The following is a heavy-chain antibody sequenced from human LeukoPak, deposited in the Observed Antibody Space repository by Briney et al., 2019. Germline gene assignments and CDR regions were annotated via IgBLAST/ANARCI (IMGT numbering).Heavy chain of an antibody. CDR3: ARTTLVRGVIKDSYYYAMDV. J-gene: IGHJ6*02. D-gene: IGHD3-10*01. Sequence: YNDYAVSVKSRIIINPDTSKNQFSLQLNSVTPEDTAVYFCARTTLVRGVIKDSYYYAMDVWGQGTTVTVSS. V-gene: IGHV6-1*01. CDR2: YN.